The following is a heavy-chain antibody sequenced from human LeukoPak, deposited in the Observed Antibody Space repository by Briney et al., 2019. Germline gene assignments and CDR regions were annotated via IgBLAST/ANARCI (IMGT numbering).Heavy chain of an antibody. D-gene: IGHD2-2*01. J-gene: IGHJ5*02. V-gene: IGHV3-9*01. CDR2: ISWKSGSI. CDR1: GFTFDDYA. Sequence: PGRSLRLSCAASGFTFDDYAMHWVRQAPGKGLEWVSGISWKSGSIGYADSVKGRFTISRDNAKNSLYLQMNSLRAEDTALYYCAKGRDKYQLLSKNWFDPWGQGTLVTVSS. CDR3: AKGRDKYQLLSKNWFDP.